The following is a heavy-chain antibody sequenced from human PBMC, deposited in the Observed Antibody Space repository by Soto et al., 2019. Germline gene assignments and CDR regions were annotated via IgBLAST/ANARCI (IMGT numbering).Heavy chain of an antibody. CDR3: ARDRGVAAAGPNWFDP. CDR1: GGTLSSYA. V-gene: IGHV1-69*13. Sequence: GASVKVSCKASGGTLSSYAICWVRQAPGQGLEWMEGIIPIFGTANYAQKFQGRVTITADESTSTAYMELSSLRSEDTAVYYCARDRGVAAAGPNWFDPWGQGTLVTVSS. CDR2: IIPIFGTA. D-gene: IGHD6-13*01. J-gene: IGHJ5*02.